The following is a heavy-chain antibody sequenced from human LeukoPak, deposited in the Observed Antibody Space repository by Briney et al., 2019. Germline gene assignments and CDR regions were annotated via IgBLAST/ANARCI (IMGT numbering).Heavy chain of an antibody. Sequence: ASVKVSCKVSGYTLTELSMHWVRQAPGKGLEWMGGFDPEDGETIYAQKFQGRVTMTEDTSTDTAYMELSGLRSEDTAVYYCATDTAMVKGYFDYWGQGTLVTVSS. CDR3: ATDTAMVKGYFDY. J-gene: IGHJ4*02. CDR1: GYTLTELS. D-gene: IGHD5-18*01. V-gene: IGHV1-24*01. CDR2: FDPEDGET.